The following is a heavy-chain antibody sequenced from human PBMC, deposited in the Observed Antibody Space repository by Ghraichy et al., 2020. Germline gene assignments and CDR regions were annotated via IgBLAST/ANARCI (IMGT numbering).Heavy chain of an antibody. V-gene: IGHV3-43*01. CDR2: ISWDGGST. CDR1: GFTFDDYT. CDR3: AKDLRLYSSGPMGYYYYYYGMDV. Sequence: GGSLRLSCAASGFTFDDYTMHWVRQAPGKGLEWVSLISWDGGSTYYADSVKGRFTISRDNSKNSLYLQMNSLRTEDTALYYCAKDLRLYSSGPMGYYYYYYGMDVWGQGTTVTVSS. D-gene: IGHD6-19*01. J-gene: IGHJ6*02.